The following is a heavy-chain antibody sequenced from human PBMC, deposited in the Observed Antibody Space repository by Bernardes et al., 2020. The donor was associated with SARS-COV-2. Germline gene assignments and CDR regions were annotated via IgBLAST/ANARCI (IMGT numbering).Heavy chain of an antibody. CDR1: GGSISSYY. Sequence: SETLSLTCTVSGGSISSYYWSWIRQPPGKGLEWIGYIYYSGSTNYNPSLKSRVTISVDTSKNQFSLKLSSVTAADTAVYYCARMAGFYNYYYGMDVWGQGTTVTVSS. J-gene: IGHJ6*02. CDR3: ARMAGFYNYYYGMDV. CDR2: IYYSGST. V-gene: IGHV4-59*01.